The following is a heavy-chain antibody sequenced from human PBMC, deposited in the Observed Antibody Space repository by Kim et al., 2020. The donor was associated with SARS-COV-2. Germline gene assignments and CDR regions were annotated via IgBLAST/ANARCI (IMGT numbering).Heavy chain of an antibody. CDR2: INEDGSEK. V-gene: IGHV3-7*03. CDR3: ARDRSTMVRGVIYFYGMDV. Sequence: GGSLRLSCAASGFTFSSYWMTWVRQASGKGLEWVANINEDGSEKYYVDSVKGRFTISRDNAKNSLYLQVNSLRAEDTAVYYCARDRSTMVRGVIYFYGMDVWGQGTTVTVSS. J-gene: IGHJ6*02. D-gene: IGHD3-10*01. CDR1: GFTFSSYW.